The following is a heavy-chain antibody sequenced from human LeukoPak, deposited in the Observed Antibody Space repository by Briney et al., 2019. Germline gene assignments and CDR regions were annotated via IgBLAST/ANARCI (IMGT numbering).Heavy chain of an antibody. CDR1: GFTFSSYS. J-gene: IGHJ6*02. CDR2: ISSSSSYI. Sequence: GGSLRLSCAASGFTFSSYSMNWVRQAPGKGLEWVSSISSSSSYIYYADSVKGRFTISRDNAKNSLYLQMNSLRAEDTAVYYCARDANCSGGSCYLNYYYYYGMDVWGQGTTVTASS. V-gene: IGHV3-21*01. CDR3: ARDANCSGGSCYLNYYYYYGMDV. D-gene: IGHD2-15*01.